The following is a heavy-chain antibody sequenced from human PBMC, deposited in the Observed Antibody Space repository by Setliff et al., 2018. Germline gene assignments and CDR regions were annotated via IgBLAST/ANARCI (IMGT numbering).Heavy chain of an antibody. V-gene: IGHV4-61*02. CDR1: SGSISSGAYY. Sequence: SETLSLTCTVSSGSISSGAYYWSWIRQPAGKAPEWIGRIHASGSPSYNPSLNSRVTMSLDTSTNQFFLRLSSVTAADTAVYYCARERYFDWFFEYWGRGTLVTVSS. D-gene: IGHD3-9*01. J-gene: IGHJ4*02. CDR3: ARERYFDWFFEY. CDR2: IHASGSP.